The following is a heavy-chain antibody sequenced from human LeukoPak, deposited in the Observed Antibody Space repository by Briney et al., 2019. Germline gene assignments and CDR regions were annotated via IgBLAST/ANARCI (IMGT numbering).Heavy chain of an antibody. CDR2: ISNSGETT. V-gene: IGHV3-23*01. CDR1: GFTFTNYA. J-gene: IGHJ4*02. D-gene: IGHD2-21*01. CDR3: ARGLRWSKYYFDY. Sequence: GGSLRLSCAASGFTFTNYAMSWVRQAPGKGLDFVSSISNSGETTNYADSVKGRFTISRDNSKNTLYLQMNSLRAEDTAVYYCARGLRWSKYYFDYWGQGTLVTVSS.